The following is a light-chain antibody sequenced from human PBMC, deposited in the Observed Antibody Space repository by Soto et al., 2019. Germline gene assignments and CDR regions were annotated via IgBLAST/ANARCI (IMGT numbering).Light chain of an antibody. Sequence: DIQMTQSPSSLSAAVGDRVTITCRASTSISSYLNWYQQKPGKAPKLMIYAASSLQSGVPSRFSGSGSGTDFTLTISSLPPEYFATYYCQQSYLTPQTFGQGTKLEIK. J-gene: IGKJ2*01. CDR2: AAS. CDR3: QQSYLTPQT. CDR1: TSISSY. V-gene: IGKV1-39*01.